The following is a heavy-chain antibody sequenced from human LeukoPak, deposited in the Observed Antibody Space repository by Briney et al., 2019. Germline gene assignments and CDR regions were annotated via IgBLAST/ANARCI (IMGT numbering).Heavy chain of an antibody. CDR2: FTDYGRT. J-gene: IGHJ4*02. V-gene: IGHV3-23*01. Sequence: GGSLRLSCAASGFTFSTYTMAWVRQAPGGGLEWVSGFTDYGRTHYADSVKDRFAISRDNSKSTLYLQMDSLRAEDTAVYYCVKDFGGNLGGPGYWGRGTLVTVSS. D-gene: IGHD3-10*01. CDR3: VKDFGGNLGGPGY. CDR1: GFTFSTYT.